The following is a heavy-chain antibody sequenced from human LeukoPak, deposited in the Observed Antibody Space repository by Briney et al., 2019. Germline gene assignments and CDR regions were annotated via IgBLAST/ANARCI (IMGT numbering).Heavy chain of an antibody. J-gene: IGHJ4*02. V-gene: IGHV3-23*01. CDR2: IYENGGTT. CDR1: AFIFSGHW. D-gene: IGHD2-21*01. Sequence: GGSLRLSCEGSAFIFSGHWMNWVRQAPEKGLEFVSGIYENGGTTYYADSVKGRFSISRDNSKNTLYLQMDSLRGEDTAVYYCAKDFRIGYSAHFDYWGQGALVTVSS. CDR3: AKDFRIGYSAHFDY.